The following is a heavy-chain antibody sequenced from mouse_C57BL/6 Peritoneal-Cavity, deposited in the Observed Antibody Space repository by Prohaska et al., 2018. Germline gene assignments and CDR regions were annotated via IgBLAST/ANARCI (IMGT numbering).Heavy chain of an antibody. CDR2: INPNNGGT. CDR1: GYTFTDYY. V-gene: IGHV1-26*01. D-gene: IGHD2-1*01. CDR3: ASDGNLDDYAMDY. Sequence: PGASVKISCKASGYTFTDYYMNWVKQSHGKSLEWIGDINPNNGGTSYNQKFKGKGTLTVDKSSSTAYMELRSLTSEDSAVYYCASDGNLDDYAMDYWGQGTSVTVSS. J-gene: IGHJ4*01.